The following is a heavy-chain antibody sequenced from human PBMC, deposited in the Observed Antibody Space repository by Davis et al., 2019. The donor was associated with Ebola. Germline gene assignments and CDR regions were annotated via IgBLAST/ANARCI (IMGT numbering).Heavy chain of an antibody. CDR3: ARDAGFWGIAMDV. V-gene: IGHV1-3*01. D-gene: IGHD3-16*01. Sequence: ASVKVSCKAFGYTFTSYAMHWVRQAPGQRLEWMGWINAGNGHTKYSQKLQGRVTISWDTSASSAYMELSSLRSEDTAVYYCARDAGFWGIAMDVWGQGTTVTVSS. J-gene: IGHJ6*02. CDR1: GYTFTSYA. CDR2: INAGNGHT.